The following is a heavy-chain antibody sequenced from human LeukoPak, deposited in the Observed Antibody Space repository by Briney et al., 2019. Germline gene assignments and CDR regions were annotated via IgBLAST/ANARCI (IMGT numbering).Heavy chain of an antibody. Sequence: ASVKVSCKASGYTFTSYYMHWVRQAPGQGLEWMGIINPRGGSASYAQKFRGRVTMTRDTSTSTVYMELSSLSSEDTAMYYCAKSRTAGSGSSDYWGQGTLVTVSS. CDR3: AKSRTAGSGSSDY. D-gene: IGHD3-22*01. CDR1: GYTFTSYY. CDR2: INPRGGSA. V-gene: IGHV1-46*01. J-gene: IGHJ4*02.